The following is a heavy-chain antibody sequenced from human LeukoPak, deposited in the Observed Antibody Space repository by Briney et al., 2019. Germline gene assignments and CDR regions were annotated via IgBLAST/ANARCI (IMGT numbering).Heavy chain of an antibody. V-gene: IGHV4-39*01. Sequence: SETLSLTCTVSGGSISSSSYYWGWIRQPPGKGLEWIWSIYYSGSTYYNPSLKSRVTISVDTSKTQFSLKLSSVTAADTAVYYWASTYYYESSGYYEWGQGTLVTVSS. J-gene: IGHJ4*02. D-gene: IGHD3-22*01. CDR3: ASTYYYESSGYYE. CDR2: IYYSGST. CDR1: GGSISSSSYY.